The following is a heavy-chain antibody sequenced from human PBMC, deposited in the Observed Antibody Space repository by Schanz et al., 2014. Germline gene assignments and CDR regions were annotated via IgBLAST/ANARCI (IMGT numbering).Heavy chain of an antibody. CDR3: ARGSPENMIRGELDY. CDR2: INPSGGST. D-gene: IGHD3-10*01. CDR1: GYAFSDYG. J-gene: IGHJ4*02. V-gene: IGHV1-46*03. Sequence: QVQLVQSGAEVKKPGASVKVSCKTSGYAFSDYGITWVRQAPGQGLEWMGMINPSGGSTTYAQKFRGAVTLTTDTSTDTAYLELTSLRSEDTAVYYCARGSPENMIRGELDYWGQGTLVTVSS.